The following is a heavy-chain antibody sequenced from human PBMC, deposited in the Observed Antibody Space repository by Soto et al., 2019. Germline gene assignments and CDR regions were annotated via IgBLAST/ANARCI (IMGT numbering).Heavy chain of an antibody. CDR2: IHYRGKT. D-gene: IGHD2-2*01. J-gene: IGHJ4*02. Sequence: QVQLQESGPGLVKPSETLSLTCNVSGGSINSGGYYWGWIRQHPGKGMEWIGYIHYRGKTSYNPCLKSRGSKSPDTSGHHFSRKLPSVTVADTAVYYCARCRDAFGFDTWGQGILVTVSS. CDR1: GGSINSGGYY. CDR3: ARCRDAFGFDT. V-gene: IGHV4-31*03.